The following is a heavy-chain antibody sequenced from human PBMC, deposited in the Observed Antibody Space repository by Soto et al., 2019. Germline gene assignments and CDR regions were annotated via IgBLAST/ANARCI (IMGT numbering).Heavy chain of an antibody. Sequence: GGSLRLSCAASGFTFSSYAMHWVRQAPGKGLEWVAVISYDGSNKYYADSVKGRFTISRDNSKNTLYLQMNSLRAEDTAVYYCARDISQPLDGTDSPGDYWGQGTLVTVS. CDR3: ARDISQPLDGTDSPGDY. CDR2: ISYDGSNK. D-gene: IGHD1-1*01. V-gene: IGHV3-30-3*01. CDR1: GFTFSSYA. J-gene: IGHJ4*02.